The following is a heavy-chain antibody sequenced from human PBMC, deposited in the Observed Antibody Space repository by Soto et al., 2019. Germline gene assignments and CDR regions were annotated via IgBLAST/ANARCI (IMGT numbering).Heavy chain of an antibody. Sequence: SETLSLTCTVSGGSISSADYYWSWIRQPPGKGLEWIGYIYYSGATYYNPSLQSRLTMSIDTSKSQFSLGLTSVTAADTAVYYCARDDKGYGDVDCWGQGALVTVSS. CDR3: ARDDKGYGDVDC. CDR1: GGSISSADYY. V-gene: IGHV4-30-4*01. D-gene: IGHD4-17*01. J-gene: IGHJ4*02. CDR2: IYYSGAT.